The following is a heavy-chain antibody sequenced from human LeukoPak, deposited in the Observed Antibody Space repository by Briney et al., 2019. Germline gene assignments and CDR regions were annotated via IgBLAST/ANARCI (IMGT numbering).Heavy chain of an antibody. CDR1: GGSISSSY. V-gene: IGHV4-59*01. J-gene: IGHJ4*02. CDR3: ATGWYGHGGY. CDR2: THYSGTT. Sequence: SETLSPTCPVSGGSISSSYSSWIRQPPGKGREWIVYTHYSGTTNYTPSLKSRFTISIDTSKSHFSQRLGCVSAADPAVYYWATGWYGHGGYWGQGILVTVSS. D-gene: IGHD6-19*01.